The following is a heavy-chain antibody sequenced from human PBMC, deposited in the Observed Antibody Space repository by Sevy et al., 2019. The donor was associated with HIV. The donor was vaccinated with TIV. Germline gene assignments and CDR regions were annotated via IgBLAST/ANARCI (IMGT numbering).Heavy chain of an antibody. J-gene: IGHJ5*02. CDR2: ISWDSGNT. CDR3: ARGSGSYYIYSNWFDP. D-gene: IGHD3-10*01. V-gene: IGHV3-43*01. Sequence: GGSRRLSCAASGFTFDDYPMHWVRQAPGKGLEWVSLISWDSGNTYYADSVKGRFTISRDNSKNSLYLQMNSLRAEDTALYYCARGSGSYYIYSNWFDPWGQGTLVTVSS. CDR1: GFTFDDYP.